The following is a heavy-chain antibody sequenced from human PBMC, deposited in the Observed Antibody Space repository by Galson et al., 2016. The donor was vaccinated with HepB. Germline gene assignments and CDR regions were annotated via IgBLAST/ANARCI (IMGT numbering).Heavy chain of an antibody. J-gene: IGHJ4*02. CDR3: ARGAEWLALWYFDY. Sequence: SLRLSCAASGFTFSYYYMSWIRQAPGKGLEWVSYISSSASTTYYADSVKGRFTISRDNAKNSLFLQMNSLRADDTAVYYCARGAEWLALWYFDYWGQGTQVTVSS. D-gene: IGHD6-19*01. CDR1: GFTFSYYY. V-gene: IGHV3-11*04. CDR2: ISSSASTT.